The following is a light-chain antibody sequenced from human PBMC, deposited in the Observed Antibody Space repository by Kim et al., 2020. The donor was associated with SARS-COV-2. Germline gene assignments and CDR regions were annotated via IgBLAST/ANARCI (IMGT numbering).Light chain of an antibody. J-gene: IGKJ4*01. Sequence: VSPGERATRSCRASQSVSSNLAWYQQKPGQAPRLLIYGASTRATGIPARFSGSGSGTEFTLTISSLQSEDFAVYYCQQYNNWPLTFGGGTKVEIK. CDR3: QQYNNWPLT. CDR2: GAS. CDR1: QSVSSN. V-gene: IGKV3-15*01.